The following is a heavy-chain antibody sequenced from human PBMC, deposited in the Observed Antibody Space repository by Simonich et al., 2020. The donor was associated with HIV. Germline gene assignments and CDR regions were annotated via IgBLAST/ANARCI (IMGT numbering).Heavy chain of an antibody. CDR2: IYYSGSP. CDR3: ARRSTGLELRK. D-gene: IGHD1-7*01. J-gene: IGHJ4*02. CDR1: GGSISSYY. Sequence: QVQLQESGPGLVKPSETLSLTCTVSGGSISSYYWSWIRQPPGKGLEWLGYIYYSGSPNTNPSRKSRVTISGDPSKNQFYRKLSSVTAAYTAVYYCARRSTGLELRKWGQGTLVTVSS. V-gene: IGHV4-59*08.